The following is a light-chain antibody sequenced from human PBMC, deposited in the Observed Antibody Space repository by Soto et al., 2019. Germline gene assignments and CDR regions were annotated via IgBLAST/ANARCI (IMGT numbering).Light chain of an antibody. CDR2: DVR. V-gene: IGLV2-14*03. CDR3: SSYTTSNTLI. Sequence: QSALTQPASVSGSPGQSIAISCTGTGSDVGGNNFVSWYQQYPGKAPKLLISDVRNRPSGVSNRFSGSKSGNTASLTISGLQAEDEADYYCSSYTTSNTLIFGGGTKLTVL. J-gene: IGLJ2*01. CDR1: GSDVGGNNF.